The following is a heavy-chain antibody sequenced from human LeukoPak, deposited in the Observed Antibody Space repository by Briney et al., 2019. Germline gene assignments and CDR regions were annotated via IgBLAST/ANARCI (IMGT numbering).Heavy chain of an antibody. J-gene: IGHJ6*03. CDR3: VKGGYYYMDV. CDR2: INGRGSST. CDR1: RFTFSSYA. V-gene: IGHV3-23*01. D-gene: IGHD3-16*01. Sequence: GRSLRLSCAASRFTFSSYAMNWVRQAPGKGLEWVSSINGRGSSTYYADSVRGRFTISRDNSKNTLYLQMDSLRAEDTAVYYCVKGGYYYMDVWGKGTTVTVSS.